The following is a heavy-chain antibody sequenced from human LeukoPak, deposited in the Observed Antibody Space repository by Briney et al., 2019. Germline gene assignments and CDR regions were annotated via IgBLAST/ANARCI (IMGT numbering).Heavy chain of an antibody. CDR3: VRLFYYDSRGPPS. Sequence: SEXLSLTCNVLGGSIRSSNYYWGWIRQPPGKGLEWIGSIYYSGSTYYNPSLKGRGTMSVDTSNNQFSLKLTSATATDTAVYYCVRLFYYDSRGPPSWGQGTLVTVSS. V-gene: IGHV4-39*01. J-gene: IGHJ5*02. CDR2: IYYSGST. D-gene: IGHD3-22*01. CDR1: GGSIRSSNYY.